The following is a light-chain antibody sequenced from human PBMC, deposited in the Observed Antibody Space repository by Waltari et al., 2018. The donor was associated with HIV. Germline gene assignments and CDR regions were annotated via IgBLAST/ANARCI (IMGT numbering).Light chain of an antibody. CDR1: SPNIGAGYD. V-gene: IGLV1-40*01. Sequence: QSVLTQPPSVSGAPGQRVTISCTGSSPNIGAGYDVPWYQQLPGTAPKLLIYDNNNRPSGVPDRFSGSKSGTSASLAITGLQAEDETDYYCQSYDGSLSGSVFGGGTKLTVL. CDR3: QSYDGSLSGSV. J-gene: IGLJ2*01. CDR2: DNN.